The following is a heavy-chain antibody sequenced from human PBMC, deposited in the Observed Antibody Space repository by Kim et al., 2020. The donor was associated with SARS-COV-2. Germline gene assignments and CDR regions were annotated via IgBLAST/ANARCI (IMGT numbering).Heavy chain of an antibody. CDR2: ISYDGSNK. CDR1: GFTFSSYA. J-gene: IGHJ4*02. V-gene: IGHV3-30*04. Sequence: GGSLRLSCAASGFTFSSYAMHWVRQAPGKGLEWVAVISYDGSNKYYADSVKGRFTISRDNSKNTPYLQMNSLRAEDTAVYYCARAYSGSYNGNYWGQGTLVTVSS. D-gene: IGHD1-26*01. CDR3: ARAYSGSYNGNY.